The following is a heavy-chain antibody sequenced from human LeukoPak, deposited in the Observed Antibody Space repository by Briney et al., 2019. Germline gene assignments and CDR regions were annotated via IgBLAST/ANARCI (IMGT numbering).Heavy chain of an antibody. V-gene: IGHV3-9*01. Sequence: GGSLRLSCAASGFTFDDYAMHWVRQAPGKGLEWVSGISWNSGSIGYADSVKGRFTISRDNAKNSLYPQMNSLRAEDTALYPKVYEFKKRLPAFDYWGQGTLVTVSS. J-gene: IGHJ4*02. CDR2: ISWNSGSI. D-gene: IGHD6-25*01. CDR1: GFTFDDYA. CDR3: VYEFKKRLPAFDY.